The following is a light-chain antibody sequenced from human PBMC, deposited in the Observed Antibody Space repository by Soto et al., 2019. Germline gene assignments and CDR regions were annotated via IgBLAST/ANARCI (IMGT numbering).Light chain of an antibody. J-gene: IGLJ2*01. CDR1: SSNIGAGYD. CDR3: QSYDSSLSGRVV. CDR2: GNI. Sequence: QSVLTQPPSVSGAPGQRVTISCTGSSSNIGAGYDVHWYQQLPGTAPKLLVYGNINRPSGVPDRFSGSKSGTSASLATTGLQAEDEADYYCQSYDSSLSGRVVFGGGTKLTVL. V-gene: IGLV1-40*01.